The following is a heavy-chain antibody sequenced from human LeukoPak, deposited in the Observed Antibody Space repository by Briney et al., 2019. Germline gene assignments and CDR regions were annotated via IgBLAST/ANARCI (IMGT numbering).Heavy chain of an antibody. V-gene: IGHV4-31*02. J-gene: IGHJ5*02. CDR3: ASHGSGPYNWFDP. D-gene: IGHD3-10*01. CDR1: VGSICIGGYY. Sequence: PSETLSLTCTVSVGSICIGGYYCSSVRQHPGKCLELIGYIYYSGSTSYNPSLKSRVTISVDTSKNQFSLKLRSVTAADTAVYYCASHGSGPYNWFDPWGQETLVTVSS. CDR2: IYYSGST.